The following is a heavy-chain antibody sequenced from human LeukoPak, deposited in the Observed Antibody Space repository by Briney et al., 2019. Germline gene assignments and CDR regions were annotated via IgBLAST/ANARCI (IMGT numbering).Heavy chain of an antibody. V-gene: IGHV1-18*01. D-gene: IGHD4-17*01. CDR1: GYTFTSYG. J-gene: IGHJ4*02. Sequence: ASVKVSCKASGYTFTSYGISWVRQAPGQGLEWMGWISAYNGNTNYAQKLQGRVTMTTDTSTSTAYMELRSLRSDDTAVYYCARDRWMTTVTTIDYWGQGTLVTVSS. CDR2: ISAYNGNT. CDR3: ARDRWMTTVTTIDY.